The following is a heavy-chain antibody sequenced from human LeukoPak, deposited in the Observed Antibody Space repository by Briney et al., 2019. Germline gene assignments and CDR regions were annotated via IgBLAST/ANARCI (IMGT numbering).Heavy chain of an antibody. J-gene: IGHJ4*02. Sequence: SVKVSCKASGGTFSSYAISWVRQAPGQGLEWMGGIIPIFGTASYAQKFQGRVTITTDESTSTAYMELSSLRSEDTAVYYCARGSYGDYAYYFDYWGQGTLVTVSS. D-gene: IGHD4-17*01. CDR2: IIPIFGTA. V-gene: IGHV1-69*05. CDR1: GGTFSSYA. CDR3: ARGSYGDYAYYFDY.